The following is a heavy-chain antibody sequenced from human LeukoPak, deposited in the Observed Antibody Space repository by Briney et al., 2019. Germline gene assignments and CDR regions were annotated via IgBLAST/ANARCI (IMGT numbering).Heavy chain of an antibody. D-gene: IGHD6-13*01. CDR2: IYTSGST. CDR3: ARDLYSSRTNDAFVI. CDR1: GGSISSGSYY. J-gene: IGHJ3*02. Sequence: SETLSLTCTVSGGSISSGSYYWSWIRQPAGKGLEWIGRIYTSGSTNYNPSLKSRVTMSVDTAKNQFSLKLSSVTAADTAVYYCARDLYSSRTNDAFVIWGQGTMVTVSS. V-gene: IGHV4-61*02.